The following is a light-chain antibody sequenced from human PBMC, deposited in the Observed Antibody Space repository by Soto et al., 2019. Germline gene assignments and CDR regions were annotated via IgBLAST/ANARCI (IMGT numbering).Light chain of an antibody. CDR2: EVS. J-gene: IGLJ2*01. Sequence: QSVLTQPASVSGSPGQSITISCSGTSNDVGGYDDVSWYQQHPGTAPKLVIYEVSNRPSWVSNRFSGSKSGNTASLTISVLPPEDEADYYCNSYTSSSTLVFGGGTKLTVL. CDR1: SNDVGGYDD. V-gene: IGLV2-14*01. CDR3: NSYTSSSTLV.